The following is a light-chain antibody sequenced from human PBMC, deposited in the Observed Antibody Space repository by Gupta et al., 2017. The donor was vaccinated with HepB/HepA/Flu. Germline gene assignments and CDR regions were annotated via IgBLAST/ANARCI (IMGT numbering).Light chain of an antibody. CDR1: QSVLSSSNNKNY. V-gene: IGKV4-1*01. Sequence: IVMTQSPDSLAVSLGERATINCKSSQSVLSSSNNKNYVAWYQQKPGQPPKLLISWASSRESGVPDRFSGSGSGTDFTLTISSLQVEDVAVYYCQQYYGAPCSFGQGTKVEIK. J-gene: IGKJ2*04. CDR3: QQYYGAPCS. CDR2: WAS.